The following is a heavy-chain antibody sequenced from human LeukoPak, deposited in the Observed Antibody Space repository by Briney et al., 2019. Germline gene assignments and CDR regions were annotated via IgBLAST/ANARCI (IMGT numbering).Heavy chain of an antibody. CDR1: GFTFSSYA. D-gene: IGHD3-22*01. CDR2: ISGSGGST. CDR3: AKRSLYSGLPYFDF. Sequence: GGSLRLSCAASGFTFSSYAMSWVRQAPGKGLEWVSAISGSGGSTYYADSVKGRFTISRDNSRNTLYLQMNSLGADDTAIYFCAKRSLYSGLPYFDFWGQGALVTVSS. V-gene: IGHV3-23*01. J-gene: IGHJ4*02.